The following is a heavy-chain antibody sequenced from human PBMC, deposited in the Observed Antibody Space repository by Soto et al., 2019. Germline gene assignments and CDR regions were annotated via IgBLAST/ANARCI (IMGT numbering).Heavy chain of an antibody. CDR1: GDTFIIYT. Sequence: QIQLVQSGAEVKKPGSSVKVSCKSSGDTFIIYTITWVRQAPGQGLEWMGRIIPIFTKTNYAQKFQGRVTIAEDRSTSTAYMELSGLRSEDKAVYYCEGGGVGAAGGMDVWGKGTTFTVSP. J-gene: IGHJ6*04. CDR2: IIPIFTKT. CDR3: EGGGVGAAGGMDV. V-gene: IGHV1-69*08. D-gene: IGHD1-26*01.